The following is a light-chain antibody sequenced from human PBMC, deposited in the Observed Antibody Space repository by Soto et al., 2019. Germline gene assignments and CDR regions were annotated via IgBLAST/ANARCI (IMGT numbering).Light chain of an antibody. CDR2: GDI. V-gene: IGLV1-40*01. CDR3: QSHDSSLSGYV. J-gene: IGLJ3*02. Sequence: SALPQPPSVSGSPGQRVTISCTGSSSNIGAGYDVHWYQQFPGTAPKLLIYGDINRPSGVPDRFSGSRSGSSASLAITGLLPEDEADYYCQSHDSSLSGYVFGGGTKVTVL. CDR1: SSNIGAGYD.